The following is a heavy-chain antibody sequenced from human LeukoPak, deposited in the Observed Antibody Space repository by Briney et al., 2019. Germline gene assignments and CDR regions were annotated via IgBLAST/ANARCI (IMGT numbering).Heavy chain of an antibody. J-gene: IGHJ4*02. V-gene: IGHV1-69*06. CDR2: IMPMFGKA. CDR3: ARDNDSRDPPHFDY. D-gene: IGHD3-16*01. Sequence: SVKVSCKASGGTFSSYDISWVRQAPGQGLEWMEGIMPMFGKANYAQKFQGRVTTTADKATSTAYMELSSLRSEDTAVYYCARDNDSRDPPHFDYWGQGTLVTVSS. CDR1: GGTFSSYD.